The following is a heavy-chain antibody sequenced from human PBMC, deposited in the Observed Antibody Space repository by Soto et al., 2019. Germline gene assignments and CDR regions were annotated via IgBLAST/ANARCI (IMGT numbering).Heavy chain of an antibody. J-gene: IGHJ5*02. CDR3: ARMESFGSLNWFDP. D-gene: IGHD5-18*01. V-gene: IGHV1-8*02. Sequence: ASVKVSCKASGYTFTNNDVSWVRQATGQGLEWMGWMSPGSGDTGYAQKFQGRVTMTRDISIATAYMELNSLTSEDTAIYYCARMESFGSLNWFDPWGQGTLVTVSS. CDR2: MSPGSGDT. CDR1: GYTFTNND.